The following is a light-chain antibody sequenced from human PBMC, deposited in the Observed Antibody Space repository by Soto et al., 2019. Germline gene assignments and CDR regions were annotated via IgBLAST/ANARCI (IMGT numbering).Light chain of an antibody. Sequence: EIVLTQSPGTLSLSPGESATLSCRASQSVGSSYLAWYQQKPGQAPRLLMYATSSRATGIPDRFSGSGSGTDFTLTISRLEPEDFAVYYCHQFDSSLTFGQGTRVEIK. V-gene: IGKV3-20*01. CDR3: HQFDSSLT. CDR1: QSVGSSY. J-gene: IGKJ1*01. CDR2: ATS.